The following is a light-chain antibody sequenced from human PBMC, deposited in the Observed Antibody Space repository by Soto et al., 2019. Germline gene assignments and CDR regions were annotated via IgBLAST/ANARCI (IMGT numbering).Light chain of an antibody. CDR1: QSVSSNY. V-gene: IGKV3-20*01. J-gene: IGKJ1*01. CDR3: QQFDRSLPSWT. CDR2: GAS. Sequence: ETVLTQSPGTLSLSPGERATLSCRASQSVSSNYLAWYQHIPLQAPRLLIYGASTRATGIPDLFSGSGSGTDFTLTISRLEPEDLAVYYCQQFDRSLPSWTFGQGTKVE.